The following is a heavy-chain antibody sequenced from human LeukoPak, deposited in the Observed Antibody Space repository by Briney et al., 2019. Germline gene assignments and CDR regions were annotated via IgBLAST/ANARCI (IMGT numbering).Heavy chain of an antibody. D-gene: IGHD1-14*01. Sequence: SETLSLTCAVYGGSFSGYYWSWIRQPPGKGLEWIGEINHSGSTNYNPSLKSRVTISVDTSKNQFSLELSSVTAADTAVYYCARRAVSSSNRTPFDYWGQGTLVTVSS. CDR2: INHSGST. CDR1: GGSFSGYY. V-gene: IGHV4-34*01. J-gene: IGHJ4*02. CDR3: ARRAVSSSNRTPFDY.